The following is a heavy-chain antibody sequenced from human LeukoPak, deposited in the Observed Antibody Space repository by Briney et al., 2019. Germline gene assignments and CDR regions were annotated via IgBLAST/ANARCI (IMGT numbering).Heavy chain of an antibody. J-gene: IGHJ4*02. CDR3: AAARTFPPYFDY. CDR1: GFTFTSSA. CDR2: IVVGGGNT. V-gene: IGHV1-58*02. Sequence: SVKVSCKASGFTFTSSAMQWVRQARGQRLEWIGWIVVGGGNTNYAQKFQERVTITRDMSTSTAYMELSSLRSEDTAVYYCAAARTFPPYFDYWGQGTLVTVSS. D-gene: IGHD1-14*01.